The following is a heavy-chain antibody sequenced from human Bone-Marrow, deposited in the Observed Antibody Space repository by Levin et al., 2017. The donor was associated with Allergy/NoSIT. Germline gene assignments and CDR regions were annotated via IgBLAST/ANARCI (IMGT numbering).Heavy chain of an antibody. V-gene: IGHV3-7*01. CDR1: GFTFSSYW. D-gene: IGHD6-6*01. J-gene: IGHJ4*02. Sequence: PGGSLRLSCAASGFTFSSYWMSWVRQAPGKGLEWVANIKQDGSEKYYVDSVKGRFTISRDNAKNSLYLQMNSLRAEDTAVYYCARVLYSSSSFIDYWGQGTLVTVSS. CDR2: IKQDGSEK. CDR3: ARVLYSSSSFIDY.